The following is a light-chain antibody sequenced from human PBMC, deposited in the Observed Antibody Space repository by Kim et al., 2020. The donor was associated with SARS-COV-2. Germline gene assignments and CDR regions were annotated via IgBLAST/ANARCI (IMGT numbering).Light chain of an antibody. Sequence: PGDRATLSCRATESVRSDYIAWYQQKPGQAPRLLIYGASTRATGIPDTFSGSGSWTDFILTISRLGPEDFAVYFCQQYASPPVTFGGGTKVDIK. CDR1: ESVRSDY. J-gene: IGKJ4*01. CDR2: GAS. CDR3: QQYASPPVT. V-gene: IGKV3-20*01.